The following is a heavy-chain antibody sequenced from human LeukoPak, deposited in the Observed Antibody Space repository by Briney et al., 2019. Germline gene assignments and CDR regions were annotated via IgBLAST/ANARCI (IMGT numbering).Heavy chain of an antibody. CDR2: ISVYNDNT. J-gene: IGHJ6*03. CDR1: GYTFTNYG. Sequence: ASVKVSCKASGYTFTNYGIHWVRQAPGQGLEWMGWISVYNDNTKYAQKFQGRVTMTTDTSTSTAYMEVRSLRSDDTAVYYCARDSSSWYSYYYYMDVWGKGTTVTISS. D-gene: IGHD6-13*01. CDR3: ARDSSSWYSYYYYMDV. V-gene: IGHV1-18*01.